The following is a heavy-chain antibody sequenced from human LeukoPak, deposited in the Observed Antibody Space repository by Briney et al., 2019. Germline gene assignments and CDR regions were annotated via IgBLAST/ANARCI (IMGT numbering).Heavy chain of an antibody. CDR2: ISGSGYST. Sequence: QPGGSLRLSCAASGFSFSIYAMSWVRQAPGKGLEWVSGISGSGYSTNYADSVKGRITISRDNSKDTLYLQMNSLRDEDTAVYYCAKRGARYFDSSAWIDYWGQGILVTVSS. V-gene: IGHV3-23*01. D-gene: IGHD3-22*01. J-gene: IGHJ4*02. CDR1: GFSFSIYA. CDR3: AKRGARYFDSSAWIDY.